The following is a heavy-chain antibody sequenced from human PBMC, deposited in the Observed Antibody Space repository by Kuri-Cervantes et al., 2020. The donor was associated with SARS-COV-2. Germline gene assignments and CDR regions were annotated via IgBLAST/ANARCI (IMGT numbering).Heavy chain of an antibody. CDR2: INPYTGGT. CDR1: GYTFSDYY. V-gene: IGHV1-2*04. Sequence: ASVKVSCKASGYTFSDYYIHWVRQAPGQGLEWMGCINPYTGGTQYAQKFQGWVTLTRDTSLSTAFMELSRLTSDDTALYYCARGEGVRGLMVVFRWRGAGPLDLWGRGSPVTVSS. D-gene: IGHD3-10*01. CDR3: ARGEGVRGLMVVFRWRGAGPLDL. J-gene: IGHJ5*02.